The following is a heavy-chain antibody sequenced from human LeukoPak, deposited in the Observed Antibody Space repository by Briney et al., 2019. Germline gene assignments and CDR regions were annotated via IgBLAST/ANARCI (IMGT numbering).Heavy chain of an antibody. J-gene: IGHJ4*02. V-gene: IGHV4-59*01. Sequence: SETLSLTCTVSGGSISSYYWSWIRQPPGKGLEWIGYIYYSGSTNYNPSLKSRVTISVDTSKNQFSLKLSSVTAADTAVYYCARGRRFDFWSGYYLDYWGQGTLVTVSS. CDR1: GGSISSYY. D-gene: IGHD3-3*01. CDR2: IYYSGST. CDR3: ARGRRFDFWSGYYLDY.